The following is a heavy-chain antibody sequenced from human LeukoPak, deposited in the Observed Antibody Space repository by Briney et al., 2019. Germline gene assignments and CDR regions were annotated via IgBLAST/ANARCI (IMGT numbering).Heavy chain of an antibody. J-gene: IGHJ6*03. CDR3: ARDYRPPGGGCYYYYYMDV. D-gene: IGHD3-16*02. Sequence: SETLSLTCTVSGVSISSSNSYWGWIRQPPGKGLEWIGSIYYSGNTYYNASLKSQVSISIDTSKNQFSLRLTSVTAADTAVYYCARDYRPPGGGCYYYYYMDVWGKGTTVTISS. CDR2: IYYSGNT. CDR1: GVSISSSNSY. V-gene: IGHV4-39*02.